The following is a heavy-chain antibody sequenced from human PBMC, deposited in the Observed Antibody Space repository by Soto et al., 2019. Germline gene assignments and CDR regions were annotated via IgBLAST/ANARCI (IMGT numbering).Heavy chain of an antibody. CDR2: MYNTGST. Sequence: KASETLSLTCTVSGGSISSYYWSWIRQPPGKGLEWIGYMYNTGSTIYNPSLKRRVTISVDTSKNQFSLKLNSVTAADTAVYYCARDLWGYCGADCYPLDVWGQGTMVTVSS. V-gene: IGHV4-59*01. J-gene: IGHJ6*02. D-gene: IGHD2-21*02. CDR3: ARDLWGYCGADCYPLDV. CDR1: GGSISSYY.